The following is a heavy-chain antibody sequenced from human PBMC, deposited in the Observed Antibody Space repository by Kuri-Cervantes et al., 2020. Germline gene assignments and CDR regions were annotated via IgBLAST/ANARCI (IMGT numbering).Heavy chain of an antibody. D-gene: IGHD2-8*01. V-gene: IGHV3-15*01. CDR3: TRIYCSSGICYADV. CDR1: GFTFTNAW. J-gene: IGHJ6*04. CDR2: IKSITDGGTT. Sequence: GESLKISCAASGFTFTNAWMSWVRQAPGKGLEWVGRIKSITDGGTTEYGAPVKGRFTISRDDSKNTLYLQMNSLKTEDTAVYYCTRIYCSSGICYADVWGKGTAVTVSS.